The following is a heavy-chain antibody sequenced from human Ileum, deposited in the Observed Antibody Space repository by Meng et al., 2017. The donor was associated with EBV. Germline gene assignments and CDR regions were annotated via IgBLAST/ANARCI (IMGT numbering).Heavy chain of an antibody. J-gene: IGHJ4*02. CDR3: AKGFSGTYYVLES. CDR1: GFGFSAYT. CDR2: ISYNGNSK. V-gene: IGHV3-30-3*01. Sequence: QVHLVESGGGVVQPGTSLRLSCAASGFGFSAYTMLWVRQAPGKGLEWVALISYNGNSKSYADSVRGRFTISRDNAKNTLFLQVDSLRPEDTAVYYCAKGFSGTYYVLESWGQGTLVTVSS. D-gene: IGHD1-26*01.